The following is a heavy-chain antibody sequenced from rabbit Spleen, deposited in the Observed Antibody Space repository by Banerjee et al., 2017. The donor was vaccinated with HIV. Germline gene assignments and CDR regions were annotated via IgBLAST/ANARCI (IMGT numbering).Heavy chain of an antibody. V-gene: IGHV1S47*01. CDR3: VRDLGYDDYSEKGYFNL. D-gene: IGHD2-1*01. CDR2: IDPIFGRT. J-gene: IGHJ4*01. CDR1: GFDFSNYG. Sequence: QEQLVESGGGLVQPGGSLKLSCKASGFDFSNYGVSWVRQAPGKGLEWIGYIDPIFGRTYYASWVNGRFTISSHNAQNTLHLQLNSLTAADTATYFCVRDLGYDDYSEKGYFNLWGQGTLVTVS.